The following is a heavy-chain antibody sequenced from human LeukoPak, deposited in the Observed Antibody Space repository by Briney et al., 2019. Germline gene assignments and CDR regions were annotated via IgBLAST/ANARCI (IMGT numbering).Heavy chain of an antibody. V-gene: IGHV1-46*01. J-gene: IGHJ4*02. CDR3: ARERKAVPGLYYFDS. Sequence: ASVRVSCKASGYTFTSYYMHWVRQAPGQGLEWMAIINPSDASPAYAQKFQGRITVTRDTSTSTVYMELSSLRSEDTAVYYCARERKAVPGLYYFDSWGQGTLVTVSS. D-gene: IGHD6-19*01. CDR2: INPSDASP. CDR1: GYTFTSYY.